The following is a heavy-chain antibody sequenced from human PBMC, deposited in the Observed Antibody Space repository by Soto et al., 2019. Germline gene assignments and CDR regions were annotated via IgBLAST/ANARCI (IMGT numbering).Heavy chain of an antibody. CDR2: IYYSGST. Sequence: QVQLQESGPGLVKPSQTLSLTCIVSGGSISSGGYYWSWIRQHPGKGLEWIGYIYYSGSTYYNPSLKSRVTISVDTSKNQFSLKLSSVTAADTAVYYCARETMDFWRGRGVRYFDLWGRGTLVTVSS. CDR3: ARETMDFWRGRGVRYFDL. J-gene: IGHJ2*01. D-gene: IGHD3-3*01. V-gene: IGHV4-31*03. CDR1: GGSISSGGYY.